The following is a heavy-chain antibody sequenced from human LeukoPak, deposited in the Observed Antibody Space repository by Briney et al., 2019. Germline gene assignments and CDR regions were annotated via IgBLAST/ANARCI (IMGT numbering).Heavy chain of an antibody. CDR1: GGTISSSSYY. CDR3: ARGMLAQGY. D-gene: IGHD3-10*02. J-gene: IGHJ4*02. Sequence: SETLSLTCTVSGGTISSSSYYWGWVRQPPGTGLEWIGSIYYSGSTYYNPSLKSRVTISVDTSKNQFSLKLSSVTAAETAVYYCARGMLAQGYWGQGTLVTVSS. CDR2: IYYSGST. V-gene: IGHV4-39*07.